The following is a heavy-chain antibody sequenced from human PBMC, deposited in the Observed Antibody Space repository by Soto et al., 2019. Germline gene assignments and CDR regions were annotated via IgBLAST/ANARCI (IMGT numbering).Heavy chain of an antibody. CDR2: IYSGGTT. D-gene: IGHD3-22*01. V-gene: IGHV3-53*01. CDR1: GFNVSTTY. Sequence: EVQLVESGGGLIQSGGSLRLSCAASGFNVSTTYMAWVRQAPGKGLEWVSIIYSGGTTYYADSVKGRFTISRDNSKNTLYLKMNSLRVDDTAGYSCARDRSGDSSGYYGWDWGQGTLVPVSS. J-gene: IGHJ4*02. CDR3: ARDRSGDSSGYYGWD.